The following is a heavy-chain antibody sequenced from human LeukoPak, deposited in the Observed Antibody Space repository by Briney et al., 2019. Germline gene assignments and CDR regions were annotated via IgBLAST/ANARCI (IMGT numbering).Heavy chain of an antibody. D-gene: IGHD6-19*01. CDR1: GGSFSGYY. V-gene: IGHV4-34*01. CDR2: INHSGST. J-gene: IGHJ4*02. CDR3: ARDPSLAVAGMGSVYDY. Sequence: SQTLSLTCAVYGGSFSGYYWSWIRQPPGKGLEWIGEINHSGSTNYNPSLKSRVTISVDTSKNQFSLKLSSVSAADTAVYYCARDPSLAVAGMGSVYDYWGQGTLVTVSS.